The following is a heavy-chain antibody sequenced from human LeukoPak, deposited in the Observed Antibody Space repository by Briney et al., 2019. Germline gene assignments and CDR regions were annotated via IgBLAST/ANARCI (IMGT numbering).Heavy chain of an antibody. J-gene: IGHJ4*02. Sequence: ASVKVSCTASGYTFTSYAMHWVRQAPGQRLEWMGWINAGNGNTKYSQKFQGRVTITRDTSASTAYMELSSLRSEDTAVYYCAREKYGSGSYSYYFDYWGQGTLVTVSS. D-gene: IGHD3-10*01. CDR1: GYTFTSYA. V-gene: IGHV1-3*01. CDR2: INAGNGNT. CDR3: AREKYGSGSYSYYFDY.